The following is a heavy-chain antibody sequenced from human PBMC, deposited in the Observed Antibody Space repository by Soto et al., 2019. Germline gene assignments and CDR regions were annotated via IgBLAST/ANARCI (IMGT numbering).Heavy chain of an antibody. V-gene: IGHV4-39*01. J-gene: IGHJ4*02. CDR1: GGSISSSSYY. CDR3: ARRPKNYGGKACYFDY. Sequence: SETLSLTCTVSGGSISSSSYYWGWIRQPPGKGLEWIGSIYYSGSTYYNPSLKSRVTISVDTSKNQFSLKLSSVTAADTAVYYRARRPKNYGGKACYFDYWGQGTLVTVSS. D-gene: IGHD4-17*01. CDR2: IYYSGST.